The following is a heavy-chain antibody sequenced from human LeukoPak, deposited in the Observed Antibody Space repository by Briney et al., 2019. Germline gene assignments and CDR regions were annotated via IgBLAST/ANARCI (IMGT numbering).Heavy chain of an antibody. J-gene: IGHJ6*03. CDR3: ARVTGEAARPLGYYYYYMDV. CDR1: GGSISSSSYY. V-gene: IGHV4-39*07. CDR2: IYYSGST. D-gene: IGHD6-6*01. Sequence: PSETLSLTCTVSGGSISSSSYYWGWIRQPPGKGLEWIVSIYYSGSTYYNPSLKSRVTISVDTSKNQFSLKLSSVTAADTAVYYCARVTGEAARPLGYYYYYMDVWGKGTTVTVSS.